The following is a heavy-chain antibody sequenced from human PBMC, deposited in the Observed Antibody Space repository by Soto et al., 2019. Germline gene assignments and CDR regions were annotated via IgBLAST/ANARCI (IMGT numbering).Heavy chain of an antibody. V-gene: IGHV5-51*01. Sequence: AGESLKISCKGSGYSFTSYWIGWVRQMPGKGLEWMGIIYPGDSDTRYSPSFQGQVTISADKSISTAYLQWSSLQASDTAIYYCARQGRCSSTSCYTGANFYYYGMDVWGQGTTVTVSS. CDR2: IYPGDSDT. D-gene: IGHD2-2*02. J-gene: IGHJ6*02. CDR3: ARQGRCSSTSCYTGANFYYYGMDV. CDR1: GYSFTSYW.